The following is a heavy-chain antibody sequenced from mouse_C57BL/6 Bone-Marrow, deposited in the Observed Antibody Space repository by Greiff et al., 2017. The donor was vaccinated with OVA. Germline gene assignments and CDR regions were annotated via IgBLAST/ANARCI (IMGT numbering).Heavy chain of an antibody. CDR1: GFTFSDYY. Sequence: EVKLMESGGGLVQPGGSLKLSCAASGFTFSDYYMYLVRQTPEKRLEWVAYISNGGGSPYHPDPVKGRFTICRDNAKNTMYLQMSRLKSEDTAMYYCARRLLRYYAMDYWGQGTAVTGSS. J-gene: IGHJ4*01. D-gene: IGHD1-1*01. CDR3: ARRLLRYYAMDY. CDR2: ISNGGGSP. V-gene: IGHV5-12*01.